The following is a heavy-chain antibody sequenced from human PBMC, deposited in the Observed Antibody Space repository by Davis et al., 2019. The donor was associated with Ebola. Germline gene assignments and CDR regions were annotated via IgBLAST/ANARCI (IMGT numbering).Heavy chain of an antibody. J-gene: IGHJ5*02. V-gene: IGHV4-59*01. D-gene: IGHD3-3*01. CDR2: IYYSGST. CDR3: ARNYDFWSKPFDP. CDR1: GGSISSYY. Sequence: PGGSLRLSCTVSGGSISSYYWSWIRQPPGKGLEWIGYIYYSGSTNYNPSLKSRVTISVDTSKNQFSLKLSSVTAADTAVYYCARNYDFWSKPFDPWGQGTLVTVSS.